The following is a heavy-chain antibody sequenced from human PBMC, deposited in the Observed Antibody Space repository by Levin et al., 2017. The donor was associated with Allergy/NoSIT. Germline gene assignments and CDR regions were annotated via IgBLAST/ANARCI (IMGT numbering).Heavy chain of an antibody. J-gene: IGHJ6*02. Sequence: GGSLRLSCRGSGFIFGDYAMSWFRQAPGKGLEWVGFTRSKAYGGTTEYAASVNGRLTISRDDSKSIAYLQMNSLKTEDTAVYYCTRGVVVPAAMKYYYYGMDVWGQGTTVTVSS. CDR1: GFIFGDYA. CDR3: TRGVVVPAAMKYYYYGMDV. CDR2: TRSKAYGGTT. D-gene: IGHD2-2*01. V-gene: IGHV3-49*03.